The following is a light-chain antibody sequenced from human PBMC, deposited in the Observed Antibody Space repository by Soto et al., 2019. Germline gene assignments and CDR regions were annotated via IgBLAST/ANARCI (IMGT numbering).Light chain of an antibody. CDR3: QQANSFPIT. Sequence: DIQMTQSPSSVSASVGDRVTITCRASQGIRSWLAWYQQKPGTAPKLLIYAASTLQSGVPSRFSGSGSGKDFSLTISSLQPDDFATYYCQQANSFPITFGQGTRLEIK. CDR2: AAS. J-gene: IGKJ5*01. V-gene: IGKV1-12*01. CDR1: QGIRSW.